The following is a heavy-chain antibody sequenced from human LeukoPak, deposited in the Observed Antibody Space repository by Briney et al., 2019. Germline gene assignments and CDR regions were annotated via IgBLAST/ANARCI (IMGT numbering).Heavy chain of an antibody. CDR1: GGTFSSYA. J-gene: IGHJ6*04. CDR2: IIPIFGTA. CDR3: ARDSGPMDV. Sequence: RASVTVSCKASGGTFSSYAISWVRQAPGQGLDWMGGIIPIFGTANYAQKFQGRVTITADESTSTAYMELSSLRSEGTAVYYCARDSGPMDVWGKGTTVTVSS. V-gene: IGHV1-69*13.